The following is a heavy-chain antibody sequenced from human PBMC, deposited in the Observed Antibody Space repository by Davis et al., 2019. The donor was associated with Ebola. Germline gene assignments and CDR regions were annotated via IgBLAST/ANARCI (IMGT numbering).Heavy chain of an antibody. D-gene: IGHD1-1*01. CDR3: ARDIHGSWNGDAFDI. CDR1: GYTFTSYI. J-gene: IGHJ3*02. Sequence: ASVKVSCKASGYTFTSYIIHWVRQAPGQRPEWLGWINVGNGTTESVQKFQGRVTITGDTSASTAYMELSSLRSEDTAVYYCARDIHGSWNGDAFDIWGQGTMVTVSS. V-gene: IGHV1-3*01. CDR2: INVGNGTT.